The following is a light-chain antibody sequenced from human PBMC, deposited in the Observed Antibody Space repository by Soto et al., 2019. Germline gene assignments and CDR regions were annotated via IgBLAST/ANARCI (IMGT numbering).Light chain of an antibody. Sequence: ENVLTQSPGTLSLSPGEGASLSCRASQSVSSNYFAWFQQKPGQAPRILIYGASSRATGIPGRFSGSGSGTDFTLTITRLEPEDFAVYYCQQYDSSQYTFGQGTILDIK. V-gene: IGKV3-20*01. J-gene: IGKJ2*01. CDR2: GAS. CDR3: QQYDSSQYT. CDR1: QSVSSNY.